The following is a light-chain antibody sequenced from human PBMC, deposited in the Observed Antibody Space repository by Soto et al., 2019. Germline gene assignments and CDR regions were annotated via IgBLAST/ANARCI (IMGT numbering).Light chain of an antibody. V-gene: IGKV3-20*01. J-gene: IGKJ1*01. Sequence: EIVLTQSPGTLSLSPGERATLSCRASQSVSSSYLAWYQQKPGQAPRLLIYGASSRATGIPDRFSGSGSGTDFTLTVSRLEPEEFAVYYCQQCGSSPWTFGQGTKVVIK. CDR2: GAS. CDR1: QSVSSSY. CDR3: QQCGSSPWT.